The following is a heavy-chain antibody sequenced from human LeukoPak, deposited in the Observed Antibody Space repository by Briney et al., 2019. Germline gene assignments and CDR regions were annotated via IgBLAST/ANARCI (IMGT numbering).Heavy chain of an antibody. J-gene: IGHJ5*02. D-gene: IGHD3-3*01. CDR2: IYTSGST. Sequence: PSETLSLTCTVSGGSISSYYWSWIRQPAGKGLEWIGRIYTSGSTNYNPSHKSRVTMSVDTSKNQFSLKLSSVTAADTAVYYCARDTLHYDFWSGYYGENWFDPWGQGTLVTVSS. CDR1: GGSISSYY. CDR3: ARDTLHYDFWSGYYGENWFDP. V-gene: IGHV4-4*07.